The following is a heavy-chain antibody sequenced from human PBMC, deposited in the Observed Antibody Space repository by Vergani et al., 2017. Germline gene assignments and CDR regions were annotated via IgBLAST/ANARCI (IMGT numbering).Heavy chain of an antibody. CDR3: ARASGIVVVVADSNWFDP. V-gene: IGHV1-46*01. Sequence: QVQLVQSGAEVKKPGASVKVSCKASGYIFTSYYMHWVRQAPGQGLEWMGIINPSGGSTSYAQKFQGRVTMTRDTSTSTVYMELSSLRSEDTAVYYCARASGIVVVVADSNWFDPWGQGTLVTVSS. J-gene: IGHJ5*02. CDR2: INPSGGST. D-gene: IGHD2-15*01. CDR1: GYIFTSYY.